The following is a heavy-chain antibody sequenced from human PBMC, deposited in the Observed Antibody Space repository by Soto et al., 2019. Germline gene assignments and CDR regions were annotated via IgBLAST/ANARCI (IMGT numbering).Heavy chain of an antibody. D-gene: IGHD3-9*01. Sequence: GGSLRLSCAASGSTFSSYWMSWVRQAPGKGLEWVANIKQDGSEKYYVDYVKGRFTVSRDNAKNSLYLQMNSLRAEDTAVYYFARVEVYYGILTGYKGTGQMNWGQGTLVTVSS. V-gene: IGHV3-7*05. CDR2: IKQDGSEK. CDR3: ARVEVYYGILTGYKGTGQMN. J-gene: IGHJ4*02. CDR1: GSTFSSYW.